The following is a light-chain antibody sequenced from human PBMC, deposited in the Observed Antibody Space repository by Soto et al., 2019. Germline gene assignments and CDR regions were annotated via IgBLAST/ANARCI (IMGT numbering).Light chain of an antibody. V-gene: IGKV1-39*01. Sequence: DIQMTQSPSSLSASVGDRVTITCRARQRISNYLNWYQQKPGKAPKLLIYAESSMHSGVPSRFRGSGSETDFTLTISSLQPDDAATSYCQQRFSPLWTFGKGTKVEV. J-gene: IGKJ1*01. CDR3: QQRFSPLWT. CDR2: AES. CDR1: QRISNY.